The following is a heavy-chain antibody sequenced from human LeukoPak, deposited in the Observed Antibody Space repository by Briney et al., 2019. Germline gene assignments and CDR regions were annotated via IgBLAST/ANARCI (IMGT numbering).Heavy chain of an antibody. CDR2: IYHSGST. V-gene: IGHV4-4*02. CDR1: GDSISSSNW. CDR3: ARGNYYDSSGRSAGMDV. Sequence: SETLSLTCAVSGDSISSSNWWSWVRQPPGKGLEWIGEIYHSGSTNYNPSLKSRVTISVDKSKNQFSLKLSSVTAADTAVYYCARGNYYDSSGRSAGMDVWGQGTTVTVSS. D-gene: IGHD3-22*01. J-gene: IGHJ6*02.